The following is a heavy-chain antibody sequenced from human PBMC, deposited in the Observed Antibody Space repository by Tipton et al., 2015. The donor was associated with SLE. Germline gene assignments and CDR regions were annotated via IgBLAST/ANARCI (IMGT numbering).Heavy chain of an antibody. Sequence: GLVKPSQTLSLTCAISGDSVSTNSAAWTWIRQSPSRGLEWLGRTYYRSKWYSDYAVSVKSRITINPDTSKNQFSLKLTSVTAADTAVYYCARKTAYCSGADCYIDAFDIGGQGTMVIVSS. CDR2: TYYRSKWYS. CDR3: ARKTAYCSGADCYIDAFDI. D-gene: IGHD2-15*01. CDR1: GDSVSTNSAA. J-gene: IGHJ3*02. V-gene: IGHV6-1*01.